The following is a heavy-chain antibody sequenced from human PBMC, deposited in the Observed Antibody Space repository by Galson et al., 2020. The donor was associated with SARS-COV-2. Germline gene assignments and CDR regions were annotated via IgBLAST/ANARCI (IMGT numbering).Heavy chain of an antibody. D-gene: IGHD3-16*01. CDR3: ARGEQVWY. V-gene: IGHV3-30*04. J-gene: IGHJ4*02. CDR1: GFIFSRNA. Sequence: GESLKISCAASGFIFSRNAMHWVRQAPGKGLEWVAVIAYDGSNKYYADSVKGRFTISRDNSRNTLYLQMNSLRDEDAAVYYCARGEQVWYWGQGTLVTVSS. CDR2: IAYDGSNK.